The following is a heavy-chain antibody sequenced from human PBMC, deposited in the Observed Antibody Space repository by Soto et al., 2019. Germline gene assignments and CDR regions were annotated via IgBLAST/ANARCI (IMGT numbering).Heavy chain of an antibody. CDR3: ARGDSTDCSNGVCSFFYTQDMDV. D-gene: IGHD2-8*01. Sequence: ASVKVSCKASGYSFTDYHIHWVRQAPGQGLEWLGRINPKSGGTSTAQKFQGWVTMTTDTSISTASMELTRLTSDDTAIYYCARGDSTDCSNGVCSFFYTQDMDVCGQATTVTVSS. CDR2: INPKSGGT. V-gene: IGHV1-2*04. CDR1: GYSFTDYH. J-gene: IGHJ6*02.